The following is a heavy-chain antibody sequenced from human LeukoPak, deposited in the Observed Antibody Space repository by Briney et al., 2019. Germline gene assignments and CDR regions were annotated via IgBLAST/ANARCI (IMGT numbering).Heavy chain of an antibody. D-gene: IGHD3-10*01. CDR2: IYNDGNT. J-gene: IGHJ4*02. CDR3: ARVNFGDFGSGSLDH. Sequence: PGGSLGLSCAASGFTVINNYMTWVRQAPGKGLDWVSVIYNDGNTYYADSVRGRFTISRDFSKNSVYLQMNSLRAEDTAVYYCARVNFGDFGSGSLDHWGQGTRVTVSS. V-gene: IGHV3-53*01. CDR1: GFTVINNY.